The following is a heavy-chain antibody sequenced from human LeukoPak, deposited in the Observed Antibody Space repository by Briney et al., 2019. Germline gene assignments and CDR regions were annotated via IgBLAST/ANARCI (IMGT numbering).Heavy chain of an antibody. D-gene: IGHD3-22*01. J-gene: IGHJ3*02. CDR3: ARVQDATYYYDSSGDDAFDI. CDR1: GGFISSYY. V-gene: IGHV4-59*01. Sequence: SETLSLTCTVSGGFISSYYWSWLRQPPGKGLEWIGYIYYSGSTNYNPSLKSRVTISVDTSKNQFSLKLSSVTAADTAVYYCARVQDATYYYDSSGDDAFDIWGQGTMVTVSS. CDR2: IYYSGST.